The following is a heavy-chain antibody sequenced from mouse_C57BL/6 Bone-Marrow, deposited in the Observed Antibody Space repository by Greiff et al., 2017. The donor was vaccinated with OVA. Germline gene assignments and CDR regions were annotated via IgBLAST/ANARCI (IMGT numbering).Heavy chain of an antibody. Sequence: QVQLQQSGAELARPGASVKMSCKASGYTFTRYTMYWVKKRPGQGLEWIGYINPSSGYIKYNQKFKAEATVTADKTASTAYMQLDSLKYDDAAVYYCARPWFAYWGQGTVVTVSA. V-gene: IGHV1-4*01. CDR1: GYTFTRYT. CDR2: INPSSGYI. J-gene: IGHJ3*01. CDR3: ARPWFAY.